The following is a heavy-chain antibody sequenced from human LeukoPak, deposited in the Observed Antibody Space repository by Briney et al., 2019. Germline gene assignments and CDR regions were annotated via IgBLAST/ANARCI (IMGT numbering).Heavy chain of an antibody. CDR3: ARTRFLLNYMDV. CDR2: IYHSGST. Sequence: SETLSLTCAVSGYSISSGYYWGWIRQPPGKGPEWIGSIYHSGSTYYNPSLKSRVTISVDTSKNQFSLKLSSVTAADTAVYYCARTRFLLNYMDVWGKGTTVTVSS. V-gene: IGHV4-38-2*01. D-gene: IGHD3-3*01. J-gene: IGHJ6*03. CDR1: GYSISSGYY.